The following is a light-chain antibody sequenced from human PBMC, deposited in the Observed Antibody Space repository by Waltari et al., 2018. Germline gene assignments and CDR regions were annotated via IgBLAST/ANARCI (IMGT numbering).Light chain of an antibody. CDR2: SNT. Sequence: QSLLTQAPSASGTPGQRVTISCSGSNSNIGSNAVNWYQQLPGTAPKRLIDSNTQRTSGVPDRFSGSKSGTSASLAISGLQSEDEADYYCGTWDDSLNGPLFGGGTKVTVL. J-gene: IGLJ2*01. V-gene: IGLV1-44*01. CDR3: GTWDDSLNGPL. CDR1: NSNIGSNA.